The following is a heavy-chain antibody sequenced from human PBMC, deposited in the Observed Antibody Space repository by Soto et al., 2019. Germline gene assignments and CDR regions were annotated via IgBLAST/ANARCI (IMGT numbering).Heavy chain of an antibody. V-gene: IGHV1-69*01. CDR1: GGIFSSSS. CDR2: IVPTVGSV. J-gene: IGHJ3*01. Sequence: QVQLEQSGAEVKKPGSSVKISCKASGGIFSSSSINWVRQAPGQGLEWVGGIVPTVGSVNYAQKLLGRVTITAAGSSNTAYLDLSSLRSDDTAIYYCARLRGSGTYYLNAFDVWGQGTLVTVSS. CDR3: ARLRGSGTYYLNAFDV. D-gene: IGHD3-10*01.